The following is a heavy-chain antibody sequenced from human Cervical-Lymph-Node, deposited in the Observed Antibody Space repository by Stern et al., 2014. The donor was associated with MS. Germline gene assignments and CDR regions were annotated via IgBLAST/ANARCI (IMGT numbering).Heavy chain of an antibody. V-gene: IGHV1-46*02. CDR1: EYTHNNYL. D-gene: IGHD2-15*01. CDR2: VNPSGAT. J-gene: IGHJ6*02. Sequence: VQLVQSGSEVKKPGASVKVSCKASEYTHNNYLIHWVRQAPGQRPDWMGGVNPSGATNYAQKVQDRVTMTTDASTNTFYMELSRLRSEDTAVYYCAVRYCSGGRCYSVPDVWGQGTTVIVSS. CDR3: AVRYCSGGRCYSVPDV.